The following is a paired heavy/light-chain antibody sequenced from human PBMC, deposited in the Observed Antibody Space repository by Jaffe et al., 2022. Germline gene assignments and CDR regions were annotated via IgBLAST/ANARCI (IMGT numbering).Heavy chain of an antibody. CDR1: GFSLSTSGVA. V-gene: IGHV2-5*01. J-gene: IGHJ4*02. Sequence: QISLKESAPTLVRPTQTLTLTCTFSGFSLSTSGVAVGWIRQPPGKALEWLALIYWNDDKRYTPSLKSRLTITKDTSKTQVVLTMTNMDPVDTATYYCAHRTMNWDSDLYYFDYWGQGTLVTVSS. CDR3: AHRTMNWDSDLYYFDY. D-gene: IGHD1-7*01. CDR2: IYWNDDK.
Light chain of an antibody. CDR3: QQYYVTPT. CDR1: HDISNS. J-gene: IGKJ3*01. Sequence: DIQMTQSPSSLSASVGDRVTIACRASHDISNSLAWYQQKPGKAPKLLLYAASRLKSGVPSRFSGSGSGTDYTLTISSLQPEDFATYYCQQYYVTPTFGPGTKVDIK. V-gene: IGKV1-NL1*01. CDR2: AAS.